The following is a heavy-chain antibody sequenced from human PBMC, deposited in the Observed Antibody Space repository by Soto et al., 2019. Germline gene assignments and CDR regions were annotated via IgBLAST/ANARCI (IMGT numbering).Heavy chain of an antibody. J-gene: IGHJ1*01. CDR3: ATSLGLDGKYFQH. D-gene: IGHD1-1*01. V-gene: IGHV3-30-3*01. CDR1: GLIFSSYP. CDR2: ISYDGSNK. Sequence: QVQLVESGGGVVQPGRSLRLSCAASGLIFSSYPMHWVRQTPRKELEWLAVISYDGSNKYYADSVRGRFTISRENAKNTLHLQLNSLRAEDTAVYYCATSLGLDGKYFQHCGQGTVGTVSS.